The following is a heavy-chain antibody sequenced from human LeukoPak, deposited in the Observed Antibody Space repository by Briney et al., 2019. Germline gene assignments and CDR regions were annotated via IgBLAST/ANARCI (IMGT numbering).Heavy chain of an antibody. J-gene: IGHJ4*02. Sequence: GGSLRLPCAASGFTLDVYAMHWVPPAPGKGLEWVSGISWNSGNIGYADSVKGRFIVSRDNAKNSLYLQMNSLRAEDTALYYCAKDIWGYGGNSFDYWGQGTLVTVSS. CDR1: GFTLDVYA. V-gene: IGHV3-9*01. CDR2: ISWNSGNI. D-gene: IGHD4-23*01. CDR3: AKDIWGYGGNSFDY.